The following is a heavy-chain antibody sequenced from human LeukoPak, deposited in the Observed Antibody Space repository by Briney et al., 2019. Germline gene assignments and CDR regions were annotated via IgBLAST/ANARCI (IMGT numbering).Heavy chain of an antibody. CDR1: GFIFDNYA. V-gene: IGHV3-9*01. CDR3: AKDGVSVFGVIISFDF. D-gene: IGHD3-3*01. Sequence: GRSLRLSCAVSGFIFDNYAMHWVRQAPGKGLEWVSGINWNGDIIGYAASVKGRFTISRDNAKNSLYLQMRSLRAEDTAFYYCAKDGVSVFGVIISFDFWGQGTLVTVSS. CDR2: INWNGDII. J-gene: IGHJ4*02.